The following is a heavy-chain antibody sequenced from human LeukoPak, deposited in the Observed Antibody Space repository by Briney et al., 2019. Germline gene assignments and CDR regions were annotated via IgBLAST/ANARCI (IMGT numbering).Heavy chain of an antibody. CDR2: IYDSGST. V-gene: IGHV4-4*02. J-gene: IGHJ2*01. Sequence: SETLSLTCAVSGGSISISKSNWWSWVRQPPGKGLEWIGEIYDSGSTNYNPSLKSRVTISVDKSKNQFSLKLSSVTAADTAVYYCARDLHGGNSFTSDWYFDLWGHGTLVTVSS. CDR3: ARDLHGGNSFTSDWYFDL. D-gene: IGHD4-23*01. CDR1: GGSISISKSNW.